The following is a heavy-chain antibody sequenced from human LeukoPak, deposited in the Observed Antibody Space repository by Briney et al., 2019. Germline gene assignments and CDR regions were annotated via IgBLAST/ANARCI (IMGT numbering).Heavy chain of an antibody. CDR3: ARGGHSSGYYFIDY. CDR2: IYYSGST. Sequence: PSETLSLTCTVSGGSISSYYWSWIRQPPGKGLEWIGYIYYSGSTNYNPSLKSRVTISVDTSKNQFSLKLSSVTAADTAVYYCARGGHSSGYYFIDYWGQGTLVTVSS. J-gene: IGHJ4*02. CDR1: GGSISSYY. D-gene: IGHD3-22*01. V-gene: IGHV4-59*01.